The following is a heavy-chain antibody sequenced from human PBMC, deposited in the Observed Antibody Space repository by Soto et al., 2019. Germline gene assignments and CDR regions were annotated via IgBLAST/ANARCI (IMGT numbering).Heavy chain of an antibody. D-gene: IGHD6-13*01. V-gene: IGHV4-59*01. CDR2: ISYSGST. J-gene: IGHJ4*02. CDR1: SDSISSYY. Sequence: ETLSLTCTVSSDSISSYYWSWIRQPPGKRLEWIGYISYSGSTDYNPSLKSRVTISGDTSKNQFSLKVSSVTAADTAVYYCARGTSWQLPFDYWGQGTLVTVSS. CDR3: ARGTSWQLPFDY.